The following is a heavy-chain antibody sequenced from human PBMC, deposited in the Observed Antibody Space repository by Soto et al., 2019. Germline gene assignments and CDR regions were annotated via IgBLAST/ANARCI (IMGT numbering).Heavy chain of an antibody. CDR3: AKGSTTVTTLGY. J-gene: IGHJ4*02. D-gene: IGHD4-17*01. CDR1: GFTFSSYG. CDR2: ISYDGSNK. Sequence: QVQLVESGGGVVQPGRSLRLSCAASGFTFSSYGMHWVRQAPGKGLEWVAVISYDGSNKYYADSVKGRFTISRDNYKNTLYLQMNSLRAEDTAVYYCAKGSTTVTTLGYWGQGTLVTVSS. V-gene: IGHV3-30*18.